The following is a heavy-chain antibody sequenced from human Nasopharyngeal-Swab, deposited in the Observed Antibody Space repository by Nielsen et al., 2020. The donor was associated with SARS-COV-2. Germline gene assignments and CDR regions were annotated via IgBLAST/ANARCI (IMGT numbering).Heavy chain of an antibody. D-gene: IGHD2-15*01. CDR3: ARDSFHDYSLGFDY. Sequence: GSLRLSCAASGFTYWMNWVRQAPGKGLEWVANIKQDGSEKYYVDSVKGRFTISRDNAKNSLYLQMNSLRAEDTAVYYCARDSFHDYSLGFDYWGQGTLVTVSS. V-gene: IGHV3-7*01. J-gene: IGHJ4*02. CDR2: IKQDGSEK. CDR1: GFTYW.